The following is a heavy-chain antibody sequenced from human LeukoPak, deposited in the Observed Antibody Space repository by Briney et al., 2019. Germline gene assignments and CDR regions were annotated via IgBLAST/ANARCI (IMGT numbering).Heavy chain of an antibody. CDR2: ISSDGSDK. J-gene: IGHJ4*02. Sequence: PGRSLRLSCAASGFTFSSYVMHWVRQAPGKGLEWVAVISSDGSDKYYADSGKGRFTISRDNSKNQLYLQMNSLRAEDTAVYYRAKGVRGVIAYYFDYWGQGTLVTVSS. CDR1: GFTFSSYV. V-gene: IGHV3-30*18. D-gene: IGHD3-10*01. CDR3: AKGVRGVIAYYFDY.